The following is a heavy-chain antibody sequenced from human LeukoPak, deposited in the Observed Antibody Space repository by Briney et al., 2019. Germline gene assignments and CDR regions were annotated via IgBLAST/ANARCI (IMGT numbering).Heavy chain of an antibody. CDR1: GGTFSSYA. V-gene: IGHV1-18*01. CDR3: ARDIETYYYDSSGYYSYNY. J-gene: IGHJ4*02. CDR2: ISAYNGNT. Sequence: ASVKVSCKASGGTFSSYAISWVRQAPGQGLEWMGWISAYNGNTNYAQKLQGRVTMTTDTSTSTAYMELRSLRSDDTAVYYCARDIETYYYDSSGYYSYNYWGQGTLVTVSS. D-gene: IGHD3-22*01.